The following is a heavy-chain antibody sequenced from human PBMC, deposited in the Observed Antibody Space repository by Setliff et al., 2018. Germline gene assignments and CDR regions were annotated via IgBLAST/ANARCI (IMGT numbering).Heavy chain of an antibody. D-gene: IGHD3-10*01. J-gene: IGHJ6*04. V-gene: IGHV1-2*02. CDR2: INPRTGVT. Sequence: VASVKVSCKASGYTFTGHYIHWVRQAPGQGLVWMGWINPRTGVTNSAQKFQGRVTMTRDTSITTVYMDLSRLKSDDTAVYYCARGTDYHGSGSYWAKDVWGKGTTVTAPQ. CDR3: ARGTDYHGSGSYWAKDV. CDR1: GYTFTGHY.